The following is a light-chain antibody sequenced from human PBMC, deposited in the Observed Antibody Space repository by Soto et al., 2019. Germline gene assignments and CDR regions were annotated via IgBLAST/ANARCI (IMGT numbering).Light chain of an antibody. V-gene: IGKV3-20*01. CDR3: QQYGSSPPT. CDR1: QSVSSSY. CDR2: GAS. Sequence: PGERATLSCRASQSVSSSYLAWYQQKPGQAPRLLIYGASSRATGIPDRFSGSGSGTDFTLTISRLEPEDLAVYYCQQYGSSPPTFGQGTKVEIK. J-gene: IGKJ1*01.